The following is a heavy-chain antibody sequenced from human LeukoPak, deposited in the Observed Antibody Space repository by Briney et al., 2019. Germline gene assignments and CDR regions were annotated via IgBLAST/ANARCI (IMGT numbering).Heavy chain of an antibody. CDR2: ISYDGSNK. J-gene: IGHJ3*02. CDR1: GFTFSSYG. V-gene: IGHV3-30*03. Sequence: GGSLRLSCAASGFTFSSYGMHWVRQAPGKGPDWVAVISYDGSNKYYADSVKGRFTISRDNSKNTLYLQMNSLRAEDTAVYYCARVGIAVAGRGNSAFDIWGQGTMVTVSS. CDR3: ARVGIAVAGRGNSAFDI. D-gene: IGHD6-19*01.